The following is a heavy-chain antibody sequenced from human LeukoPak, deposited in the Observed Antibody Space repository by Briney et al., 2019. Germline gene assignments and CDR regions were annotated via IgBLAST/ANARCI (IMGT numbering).Heavy chain of an antibody. CDR2: ISFHGTDS. J-gene: IGHJ4*02. D-gene: IGHD3-10*01. Sequence: PGGSLRLSCAASGFTFISYAIHWVRQAPGKGLEWVAVISFHGTDSFYADSVKGRFTISRDNAQNTLYLQMNSLRVEDTAVYYCAKRGVLRGQGTLVTVSS. CDR3: AKRGVL. V-gene: IGHV3-30*04. CDR1: GFTFISYA.